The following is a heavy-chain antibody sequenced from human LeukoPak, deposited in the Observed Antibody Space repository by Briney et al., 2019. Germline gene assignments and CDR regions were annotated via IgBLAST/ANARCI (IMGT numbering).Heavy chain of an antibody. Sequence: GGSLRLSCAASGFTFRSYGMSWVRQAPGKGLEWLGHINQEASRTDHADSVKGRFTISRDNARNLLYLHMSSLRAEDTAVYYCAKYLSRAFDSWGQGILVSVSS. CDR3: AKYLSRAFDS. V-gene: IGHV3-7*01. D-gene: IGHD2/OR15-2a*01. CDR1: GFTFRSYG. CDR2: INQEASRT. J-gene: IGHJ4*02.